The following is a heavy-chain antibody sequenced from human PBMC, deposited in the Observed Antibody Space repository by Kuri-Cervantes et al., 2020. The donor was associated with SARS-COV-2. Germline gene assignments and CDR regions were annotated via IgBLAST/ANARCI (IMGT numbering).Heavy chain of an antibody. Sequence: GESLKISCAASGFAFDDYGMSWVRQAPGKGLERVSGINWNGGSTGYADSVRGRFTISRDNAKNSLYLQMNSLRAEDTALYHCASGSLFGVVLGYWGQGALVTVSS. CDR3: ASGSLFGVVLGY. CDR2: INWNGGST. CDR1: GFAFDDYG. J-gene: IGHJ4*02. V-gene: IGHV3-20*01. D-gene: IGHD3-3*01.